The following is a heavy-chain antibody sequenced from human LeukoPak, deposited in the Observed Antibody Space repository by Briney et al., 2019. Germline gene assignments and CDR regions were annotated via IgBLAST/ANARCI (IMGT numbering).Heavy chain of an antibody. Sequence: PGGSLRLSCAASGFTFSSYAMHWVRQAPGKGLEWVAVISYDGSNKYYADSVKGRFTISRDNSKNTLYLQMNSLRAEDTAVYYCARDMSSGSGDDAFDIWGQGTMVTVSS. CDR1: GFTFSSYA. J-gene: IGHJ3*02. CDR2: ISYDGSNK. V-gene: IGHV3-30*04. CDR3: ARDMSSGSGDDAFDI. D-gene: IGHD3-10*01.